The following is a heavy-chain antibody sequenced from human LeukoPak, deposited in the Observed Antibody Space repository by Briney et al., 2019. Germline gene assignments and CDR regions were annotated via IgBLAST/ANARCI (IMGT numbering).Heavy chain of an antibody. Sequence: GGSLRLSCAASGFTFSDYYMSWIRQAPGKGLEWVSYISSSGSTIYYADSVKGRFTISRDNAKNSLYLQMNSLRAEDTAVYYCVRDDDRPDNGLDYWGQGTLVTVST. D-gene: IGHD3-22*01. V-gene: IGHV3-11*04. CDR3: VRDDDRPDNGLDY. J-gene: IGHJ4*02. CDR2: ISSSGSTI. CDR1: GFTFSDYY.